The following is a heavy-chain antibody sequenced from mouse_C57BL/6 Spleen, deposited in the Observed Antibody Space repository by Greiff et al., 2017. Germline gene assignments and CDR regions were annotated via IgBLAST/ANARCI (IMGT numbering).Heavy chain of an antibody. J-gene: IGHJ4*01. CDR2: ISSGSSTI. V-gene: IGHV5-17*01. CDR3: ARRGTTVVAKDCYAMDH. CDR1: GFTFSDYG. D-gene: IGHD1-1*01. Sequence: EVHLVESGGGLVKPGGSLKLSCAASGFTFSDYGMHWVRQAPEKGLEWVAYISSGSSTIYYADTVKGRFTISRDNAKNTLFLQMTSLRSEDTAMYYCARRGTTVVAKDCYAMDHWGQGTSVTVSS.